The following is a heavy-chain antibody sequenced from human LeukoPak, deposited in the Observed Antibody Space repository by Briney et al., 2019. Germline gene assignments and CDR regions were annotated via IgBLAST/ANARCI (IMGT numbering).Heavy chain of an antibody. CDR1: GFTFSSYD. Sequence: GSSLRLSCAASGFTFSSYDMHWVRQVQGEGLEWVAVMYYDGRNKYYADSVKGRFTISRDNSKNTLYLQINSLRAEDTAVFYCARKVLVPAATGADAFDVWGRGTMVIVSS. J-gene: IGHJ3*01. V-gene: IGHV3-33*01. CDR2: MYYDGRNK. D-gene: IGHD2-2*01. CDR3: ARKVLVPAATGADAFDV.